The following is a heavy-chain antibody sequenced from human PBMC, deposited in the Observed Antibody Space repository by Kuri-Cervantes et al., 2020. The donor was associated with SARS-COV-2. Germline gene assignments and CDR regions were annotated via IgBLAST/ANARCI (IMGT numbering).Heavy chain of an antibody. Sequence: GGSLRLSCAASGFTFNDYGMSWVRQAPGKGLEWVSDISGSGGSTYYADSVKGRFTISRDNSKNTLYLQMNSLRAEDTAVYYCAKDGDIVVVPATISGGFDSWGQGTLVTGLL. CDR3: AKDGDIVVVPATISGGFDS. CDR2: ISGSGGST. D-gene: IGHD2-2*02. J-gene: IGHJ4*02. CDR1: GFTFNDYG. V-gene: IGHV3-23*01.